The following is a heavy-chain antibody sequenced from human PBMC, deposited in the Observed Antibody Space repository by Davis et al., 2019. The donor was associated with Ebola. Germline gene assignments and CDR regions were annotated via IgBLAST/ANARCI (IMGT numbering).Heavy chain of an antibody. Sequence: PGGSLRLSCAASGFTFSSYGMHWVRQAPGKGLEWVAVISYDGSNKYYADSVKGRFTISRDNSKNTLYLQMNSLRAEDTAVYYCAKDFAYGGNSGWGQGTLVTVSS. CDR1: GFTFSSYG. D-gene: IGHD4-23*01. CDR3: AKDFAYGGNSG. J-gene: IGHJ4*02. CDR2: ISYDGSNK. V-gene: IGHV3-30*18.